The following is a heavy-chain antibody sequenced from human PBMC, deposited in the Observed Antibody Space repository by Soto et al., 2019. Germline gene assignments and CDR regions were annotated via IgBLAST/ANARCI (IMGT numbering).Heavy chain of an antibody. V-gene: IGHV4-30-4*08. D-gene: IGHD6-19*01. CDR1: GDSLSSGDYY. CDR3: ARAYRINGWSDYFFDY. Sequence: SETLSLTCTVSGDSLSSGDYYWSWIRQPPGKGLEWIGDIYYTGFTFYNPSLKSRLTISLDSSKNQFSLRLNSVTAADTAVYFCARAYRINGWSDYFFDYWGQGTLVTVSS. J-gene: IGHJ4*02. CDR2: IYYTGFT.